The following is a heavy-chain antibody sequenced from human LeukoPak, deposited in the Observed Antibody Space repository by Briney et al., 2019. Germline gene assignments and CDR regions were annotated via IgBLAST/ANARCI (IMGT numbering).Heavy chain of an antibody. CDR1: GGSISSTSYY. V-gene: IGHV4-39*07. CDR2: INYSGST. Sequence: SETLSLTWTVSGGSISSTSYYWGRIRQPPGKGLEWIGSINYSGSTYYNPSLKSRVTISIDTSKNHFSLNLNSVTAADTAVFYCARDDGGSTGRFDPWGQGTLVTVSS. J-gene: IGHJ5*02. D-gene: IGHD1-26*01. CDR3: ARDDGGSTGRFDP.